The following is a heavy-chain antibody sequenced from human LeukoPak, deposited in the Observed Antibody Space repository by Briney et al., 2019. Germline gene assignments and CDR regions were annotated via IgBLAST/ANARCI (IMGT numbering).Heavy chain of an antibody. Sequence: QTLSLTCAISGDSVSSKSVAWNWIRQSPSRGLEWLGRTYYRSKWYNDYAVSVNSRITISPDTSKNQFSLQLNSVTPEDTAVYYCARQTWIQLINWFDPWGQGTLVTVSS. CDR3: ARQTWIQLINWFDP. J-gene: IGHJ5*02. CDR2: TYYRSKWYN. D-gene: IGHD5-18*01. CDR1: GDSVSSKSVA. V-gene: IGHV6-1*01.